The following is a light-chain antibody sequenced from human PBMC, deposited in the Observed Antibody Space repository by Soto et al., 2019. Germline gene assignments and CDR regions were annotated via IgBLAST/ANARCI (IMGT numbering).Light chain of an antibody. V-gene: IGLV1-40*01. Sequence: QSVLTQPPSVSGAPGQRVTISCIGSSSTIGAGFDVHWYQHLPGTAPKLLIYVNNNRPSGVPDRFSGSTSGTSASLAITGLQAEDEADYYCQSYDSSLSGVVFGGGTQLTVL. CDR1: SSTIGAGFD. CDR2: VNN. CDR3: QSYDSSLSGVV. J-gene: IGLJ2*01.